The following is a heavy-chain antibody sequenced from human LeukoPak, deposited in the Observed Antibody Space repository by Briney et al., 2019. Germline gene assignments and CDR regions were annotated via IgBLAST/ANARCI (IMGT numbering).Heavy chain of an antibody. CDR3: ARGRGT. J-gene: IGHJ5*02. V-gene: IGHV4-34*01. CDR2: INPSGNT. CDR1: GESLSDYY. D-gene: IGHD3-10*01. Sequence: SETLSLTCAVYGESLSDYYWNWFRQPPGKGLEWIAEINPSGNTRYNPSLKSRVTISVDTSKNHFSLRLTSVTAADTAMYYCARGRGTWGQGTLVTVS.